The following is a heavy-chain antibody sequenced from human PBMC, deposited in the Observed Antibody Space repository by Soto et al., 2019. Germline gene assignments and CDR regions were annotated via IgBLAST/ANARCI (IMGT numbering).Heavy chain of an antibody. J-gene: IGHJ6*02. CDR2: ISHDGSKK. V-gene: IGHV3-30*18. Sequence: QVQLVDSGGGAVQPGRSLRLSCAVSGITFSNSGMHWVRQAPGKGLEWVAVISHDGSKKYHGDSVKGRFTISRDNSKKMVFLQMIGLRPEDTAVYYCAKDRCSGGRCYEKSRGYFHYYGMDVWGHGTTVTVFS. CDR3: AKDRCSGGRCYEKSRGYFHYYGMDV. D-gene: IGHD2-15*01. CDR1: GITFSNSG.